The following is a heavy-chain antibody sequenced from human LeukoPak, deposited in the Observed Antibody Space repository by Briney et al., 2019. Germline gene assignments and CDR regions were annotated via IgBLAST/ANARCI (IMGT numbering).Heavy chain of an antibody. CDR2: ISSSSSYI. V-gene: IGHV3-21*01. CDR3: AREPYYYDSSGYPPSFDY. D-gene: IGHD3-22*01. J-gene: IGHJ4*02. CDR1: GFTFSSYS. Sequence: GGSLRLSCAASGFTFSSYSMNWVRQAPGKGLEWVSSISSSSSYIYYADSVKGRFTISRDNAKNSLYLQMNSLRAEDTAVYYCAREPYYYDSSGYPPSFDYWGQGTLVTVSS.